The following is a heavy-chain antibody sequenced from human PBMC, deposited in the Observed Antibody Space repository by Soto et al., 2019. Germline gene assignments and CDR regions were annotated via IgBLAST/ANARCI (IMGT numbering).Heavy chain of an antibody. CDR3: VRDDIGLGIDY. J-gene: IGHJ4*02. V-gene: IGHV1-46*01. CDR2: INPSGGST. CDR1: GYTFTTYY. D-gene: IGHD1-26*01. Sequence: ASVKVSCKASGYTFTTYYMHWVRQAPGQGLEWMGIINPSGGSTRYAQKSQGRVTMTRDTSTSTVYMELSSLRAEDTAVYYCVRDDIGLGIDYWGLGTLVTVS.